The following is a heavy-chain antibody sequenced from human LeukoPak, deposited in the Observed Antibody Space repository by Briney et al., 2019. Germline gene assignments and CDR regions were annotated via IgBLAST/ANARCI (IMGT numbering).Heavy chain of an antibody. J-gene: IGHJ4*02. CDR3: ARERYDFWSFDY. CDR1: GGSFSSYY. D-gene: IGHD3-3*01. Sequence: PSETLSLTCTVSGGSFSSYYWSWIRQPPGKGLEWIGYIYTTGTTSYNPSLKSRATISLDTSKNQFSLQLSSVTAADTAVYYCARERYDFWSFDYWGQGTLVTFSS. V-gene: IGHV4-4*09. CDR2: IYTTGTT.